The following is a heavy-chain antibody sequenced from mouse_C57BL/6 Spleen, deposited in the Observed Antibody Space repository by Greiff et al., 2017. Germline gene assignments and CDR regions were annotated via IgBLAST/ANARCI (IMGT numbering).Heavy chain of an antibody. V-gene: IGHV1-69*01. Sequence: VQLQQPGAELVMPGASVKLSCKASGYTFTSYWMHWVKQRPGQGLEWIGEIDPSDSYTNYNQKFKGKSTLTVDKSSSTAYMQLSSLTSEDSAVYYCARVGKSKLGNFDYWGQGTTLTVSS. CDR1: GYTFTSYW. J-gene: IGHJ2*01. CDR2: IDPSDSYT. D-gene: IGHD4-1*01. CDR3: ARVGKSKLGNFDY.